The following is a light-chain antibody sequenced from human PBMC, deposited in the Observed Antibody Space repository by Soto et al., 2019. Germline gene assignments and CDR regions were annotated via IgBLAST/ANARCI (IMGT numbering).Light chain of an antibody. CDR3: QQLNSHPRT. CDR1: QAFFNY. Sequence: DIQLTQSPIFLSASVGDRVTISCRASQAFFNYLAWYQQKPGKAPNLLIFGASTFQSGVPSRFSGSGSGTEFTLTISSLQPEDFSTYYCQQLNSHPRTFGQGTKLEIK. V-gene: IGKV1-9*01. J-gene: IGKJ2*01. CDR2: GAS.